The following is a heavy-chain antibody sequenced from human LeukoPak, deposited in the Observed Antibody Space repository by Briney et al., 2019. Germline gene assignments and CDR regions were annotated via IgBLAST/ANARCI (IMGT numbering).Heavy chain of an antibody. J-gene: IGHJ4*01. Sequence: GGSLRLSCVASGLTFGNYGMNWVRQAPGKGLEWGSSIGGGGYTTYYADSVRGRFTISRDNSKNSMYLQMSSLRAEDTAIYYCAEVESSYCRIWGQGTLVTVSS. CDR2: IGGGGYTT. CDR3: AEVESSYCRI. V-gene: IGHV3-23*01. CDR1: GLTFGNYG. D-gene: IGHD3-10*01.